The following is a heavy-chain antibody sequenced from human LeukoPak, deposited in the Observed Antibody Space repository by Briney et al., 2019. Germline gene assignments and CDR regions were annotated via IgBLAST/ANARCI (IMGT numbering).Heavy chain of an antibody. V-gene: IGHV3-48*03. CDR1: GFTFSSYE. CDR3: ARDHCGGDCYKGDTDAFDI. D-gene: IGHD2-21*02. J-gene: IGHJ3*02. Sequence: GGSLRLSCAASGFTFSSYEMNWVRQAPGKGLEWVSYISSSGSTIYYADSVKGRFTISRNNAKNSLYLQMNSLRAEDTAVYYCARDHCGGDCYKGDTDAFDIWGQGTMVTVSS. CDR2: ISSSGSTI.